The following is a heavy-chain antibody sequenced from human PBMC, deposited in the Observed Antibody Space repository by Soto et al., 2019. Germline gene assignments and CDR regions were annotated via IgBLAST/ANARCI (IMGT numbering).Heavy chain of an antibody. Sequence: QVQLVESGGGVVQPGRSLRLSCAASGFTFSSYGMHWVRQAPGKGLEWVAVISYDGSNKYYADSVKGRFTISRDNSKNTLYLQMNSLRAEDTAVYYCAKDGNYYDSSGPLDYWGQGTLVTVSS. CDR3: AKDGNYYDSSGPLDY. V-gene: IGHV3-30*18. J-gene: IGHJ4*02. CDR1: GFTFSSYG. CDR2: ISYDGSNK. D-gene: IGHD3-22*01.